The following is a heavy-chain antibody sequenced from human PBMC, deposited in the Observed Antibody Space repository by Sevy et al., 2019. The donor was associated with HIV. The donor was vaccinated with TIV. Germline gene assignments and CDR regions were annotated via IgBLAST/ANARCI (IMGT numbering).Heavy chain of an antibody. CDR1: GYTFTSYD. Sequence: ASVKVSCKASGYTFTSYDINWVRQATGQGLEWMGWMNPNSGNTGYAQKFQGRVTISGNTSISTAYMELSSLRSDDTAVYYCARSLGTRCSVGRCYYYYIGMDVWGQGPTVSVSS. J-gene: IGHJ6*02. V-gene: IGHV1-8*03. CDR2: MNPNSGNT. CDR3: ARSLGTRCSVGRCYYYYIGMDV. D-gene: IGHD2-15*01.